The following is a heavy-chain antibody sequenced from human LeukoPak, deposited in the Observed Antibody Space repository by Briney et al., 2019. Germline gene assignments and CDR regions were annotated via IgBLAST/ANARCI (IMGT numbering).Heavy chain of an antibody. V-gene: IGHV4-34*01. CDR3: AREVLISLGAFDY. D-gene: IGHD1-26*01. CDR2: INHSGST. J-gene: IGHJ4*02. Sequence: AETQTLPCAVYGGSFSGYYGSGIRQPPGKGLEWIGEINHSGSTNYNPSLKSRVTISVDTSKNQFSLKLSSVTAADTAVYYCAREVLISLGAFDYWGQGTLVTVSS. CDR1: GGSFSGYY.